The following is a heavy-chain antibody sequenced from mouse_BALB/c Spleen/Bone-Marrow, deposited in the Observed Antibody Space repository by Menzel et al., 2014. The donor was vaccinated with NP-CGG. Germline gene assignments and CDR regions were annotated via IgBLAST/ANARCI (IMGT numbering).Heavy chain of an antibody. V-gene: IGHV2-3*01. CDR3: AKGEPYLAWFAY. CDR2: IWADGST. CDR1: GFSLXSYG. D-gene: IGHD5-1*01. Sequence: QVQLQQSGPGLVAPSQSLSITCTVSGFSLXSYGVSWVRQPPGKGLEWLGVIWADGSTSYHSTLISRLCISKDNSKSQVFLKLNSLQTDDTAAYYCAKGEPYLAWFAYWGQGTLVTVSA. J-gene: IGHJ3*01.